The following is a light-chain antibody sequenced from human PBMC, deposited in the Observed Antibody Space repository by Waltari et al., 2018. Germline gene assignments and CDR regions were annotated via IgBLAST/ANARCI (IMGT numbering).Light chain of an antibody. CDR1: QSVGSSS. V-gene: IGKV3-20*01. J-gene: IGKJ2*03. Sequence: ENVLTQPPASLPVSPGQRATLSCRASQSVGSSSLAWSQHKTGQAPRLLIYGASRRATGIPDRFSGSGSETDFTLTINRLEPEDFAVYHCQQYGSSPPYSFGQGTKLEIK. CDR2: GAS. CDR3: QQYGSSPPYS.